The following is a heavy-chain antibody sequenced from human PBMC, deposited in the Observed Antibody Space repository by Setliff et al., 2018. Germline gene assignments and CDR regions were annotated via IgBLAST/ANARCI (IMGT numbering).Heavy chain of an antibody. J-gene: IGHJ4*02. D-gene: IGHD3-22*01. CDR3: ARDTRDKYDSSGYYLSFDS. Sequence: SVKVSCKASGGTFRTDGFNWVRQAPGQGLEWMGRIIPVFGTAKYVQKFQGRVTISADESARTAYIEMTSLTFEDTAVYYCARDTRDKYDSSGYYLSFDSWGQGTLVNRLL. CDR1: GGTFRTDG. V-gene: IGHV1-69*13. CDR2: IIPVFGTA.